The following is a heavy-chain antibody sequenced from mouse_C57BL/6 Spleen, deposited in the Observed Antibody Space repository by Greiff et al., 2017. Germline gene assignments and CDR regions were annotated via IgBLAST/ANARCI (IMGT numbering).Heavy chain of an antibody. CDR1: GFTFSSYT. Sequence: EVMLVESGGGLVKPGGSLKLSCAASGFTFSSYTMSWVRQTPEKRLEWVATISGGGGNTYYPDSVKGRFTISRDNAKNTLYLQMSSLRSEDTALNDCARQRLGHFDDWGQGTTLTVSS. J-gene: IGHJ2*01. V-gene: IGHV5-9*01. CDR3: ARQRLGHFDD. CDR2: ISGGGGNT. D-gene: IGHD4-1*01.